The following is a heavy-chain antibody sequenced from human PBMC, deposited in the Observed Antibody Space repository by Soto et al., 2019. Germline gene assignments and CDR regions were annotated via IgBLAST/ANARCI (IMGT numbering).Heavy chain of an antibody. CDR3: AKVGQWLATYDAFDI. J-gene: IGHJ3*02. CDR2: ISYDGSNK. V-gene: IGHV3-30*18. CDR1: GFTFSIYG. Sequence: GGSLRLSCAASGFTFSIYGMHWFRQAPGKGLEWVAVISYDGSNKYYADSVKGQFTISRDNSKNTLYLQMNSLRAEDTAVYYCAKVGQWLATYDAFDIWGQGTMVTVSS. D-gene: IGHD6-19*01.